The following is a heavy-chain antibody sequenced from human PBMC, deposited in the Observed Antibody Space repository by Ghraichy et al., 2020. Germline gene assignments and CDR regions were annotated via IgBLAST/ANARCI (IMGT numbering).Heavy chain of an antibody. D-gene: IGHD2-15*01. CDR3: AREGYCSGGSCYIFAFDI. Sequence: ASVKVSCKASGYTFTSYGISWVRQAPGQGLEWMGWISAYNGNTNYAQKLQGRVTMTTDTSTSTAYMELRSLRSDDTAVYYCAREGYCSGGSCYIFAFDIWGQGTMVTVSS. CDR1: GYTFTSYG. V-gene: IGHV1-18*01. J-gene: IGHJ3*02. CDR2: ISAYNGNT.